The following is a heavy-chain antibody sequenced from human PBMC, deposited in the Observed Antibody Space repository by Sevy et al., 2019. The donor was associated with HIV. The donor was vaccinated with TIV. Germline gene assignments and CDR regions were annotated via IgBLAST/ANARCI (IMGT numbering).Heavy chain of an antibody. D-gene: IGHD6-6*01. CDR2: IKQDGNEK. Sequence: GGSLRLSCEASGFTFTRYAFHWVRQAPGKGLEWVANIKQDGNEKYYVDSVKGRFTISRDNAKNSLYLQMNSLRAEDTAVYYCARYQYSSSSGGIDYWGQGTLVTVSS. V-gene: IGHV3-7*01. CDR3: ARYQYSSSSGGIDY. J-gene: IGHJ4*02. CDR1: GFTFTRYA.